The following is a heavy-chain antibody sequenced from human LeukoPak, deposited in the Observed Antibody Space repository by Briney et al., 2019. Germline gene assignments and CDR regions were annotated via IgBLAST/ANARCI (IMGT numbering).Heavy chain of an antibody. CDR2: ISSSSSTI. J-gene: IGHJ6*03. CDR1: GFTFSSYS. V-gene: IGHV3-48*01. Sequence: HAGGSLRLSCAASGFTFSSYSMNWVRQAPGKGLEWVSYISSSSSTIYYADSVKGRFTISRDNAKNSLYLQMNSLTAEDTAVYYCARDDYGDLYYYYMDVWGKGTTVTVSS. CDR3: ARDDYGDLYYYYMDV. D-gene: IGHD4-17*01.